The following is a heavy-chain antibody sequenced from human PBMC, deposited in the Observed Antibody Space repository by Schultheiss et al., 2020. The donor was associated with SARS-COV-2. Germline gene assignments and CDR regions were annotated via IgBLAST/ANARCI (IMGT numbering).Heavy chain of an antibody. J-gene: IGHJ4*02. CDR2: INQSGGT. D-gene: IGHD1-26*01. Sequence: SETLSLTCTVSGGSISSYYWSWIRQPPGKGLEWIGEINQSGGTDYNASLKSRVTMSADTSKSHFYLKLSSVTAADTAVYYCARGRYGGGAHWGQGTLVTVSS. CDR1: GGSISSYY. CDR3: ARGRYGGGAH. V-gene: IGHV4-34*01.